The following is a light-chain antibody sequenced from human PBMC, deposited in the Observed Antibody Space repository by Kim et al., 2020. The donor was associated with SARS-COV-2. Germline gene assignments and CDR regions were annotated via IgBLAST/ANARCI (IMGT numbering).Light chain of an antibody. CDR2: DAS. V-gene: IGKV3-11*01. CDR1: QSVSSY. CDR3: QQRSNWPFT. Sequence: EIVLTQSPATLSLSPGERATLSCRASQSVSSYLAWYQQKPGQAPRLLIYDASNRATGIPARFSGSGSGTDFTLTISSLEPEDFAVYYYQQRSNWPFTFGQGTQLDIK. J-gene: IGKJ5*01.